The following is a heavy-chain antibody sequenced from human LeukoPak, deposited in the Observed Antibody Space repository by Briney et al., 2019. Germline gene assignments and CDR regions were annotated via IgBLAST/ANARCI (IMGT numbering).Heavy chain of an antibody. CDR2: IYYSGST. CDR3: ARGPLAVDYYYYYGMDV. V-gene: IGHV4-31*03. J-gene: IGHJ6*02. Sequence: SETLSLTCTVSGGSISSSSYYWGWIRQHPGKGLEWIGYIYYSGSTYYNPSLKSRVTISVDTSKNQFSLKLSSVTAADTAVYYCARGPLAVDYYYYYGMDVWGQGTTVTVSS. CDR1: GGSISSSSYY. D-gene: IGHD6-19*01.